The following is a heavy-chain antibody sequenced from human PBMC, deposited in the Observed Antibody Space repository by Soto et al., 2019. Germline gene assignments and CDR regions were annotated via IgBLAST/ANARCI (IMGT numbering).Heavy chain of an antibody. CDR1: GFTLSNFG. D-gene: IGHD6-19*01. Sequence: GWSLRLSCAASGFTLSNFGMNWVRQAPGKGLECVSSITGSGSIIYYADSVKGRFTISRDNAKNSLYLQMNSLRDEDTAVYYCASSRGYSESFDYWGQGTLVTVSS. J-gene: IGHJ4*02. V-gene: IGHV3-48*02. CDR2: ITGSGSII. CDR3: ASSRGYSESFDY.